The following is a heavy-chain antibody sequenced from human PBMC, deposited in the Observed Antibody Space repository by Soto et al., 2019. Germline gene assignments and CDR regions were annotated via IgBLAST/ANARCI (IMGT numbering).Heavy chain of an antibody. CDR3: ARDGNFAFRGYSFAFDL. V-gene: IGHV1-2*06. CDR2: MNIDTGGT. CDR1: GYRFTNYY. D-gene: IGHD5-18*01. Sequence: QVQLVQSGAEVKKPGASVRVSCEASGYRFTNYYIHWVRQAPGQGLEWMGRMNIDTGGTTFAQNFQGRVTMTRDTSISTAYMELSSVTSDDTAIYYCARDGNFAFRGYSFAFDLWGQGTLVTVSS. J-gene: IGHJ4*02.